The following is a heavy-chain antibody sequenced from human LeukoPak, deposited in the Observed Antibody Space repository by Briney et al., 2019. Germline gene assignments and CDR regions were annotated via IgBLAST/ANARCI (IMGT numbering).Heavy chain of an antibody. J-gene: IGHJ4*02. CDR2: ISSSSSPI. CDR3: ARGDVGY. Sequence: PGGSLRLSCAASGFIFSAYGMVWVRQAPGKGLEWVSHISSSSSPIFYTDSVKGRFSISRDNAKNSLYLQMNSLRAEDTAVYYCARGDVGYWGQGTLVTVSS. D-gene: IGHD1-26*01. V-gene: IGHV3-48*01. CDR1: GFIFSAYG.